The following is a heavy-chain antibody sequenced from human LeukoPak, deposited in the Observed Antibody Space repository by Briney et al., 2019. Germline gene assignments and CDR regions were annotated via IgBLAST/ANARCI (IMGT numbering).Heavy chain of an antibody. Sequence: SGGSLRPSCAASGFTFSTYWMHWVRQDPGKGLVWVSRISSDASITSYADPVKGRFTISRDNAKNTLYLQMNSLRAEDTALYYCATSARTYLGSSLDYWGQGTLVTVSS. CDR3: ATSARTYLGSSLDY. CDR2: ISSDASIT. CDR1: GFTFSTYW. V-gene: IGHV3-74*01. D-gene: IGHD2-15*01. J-gene: IGHJ4*02.